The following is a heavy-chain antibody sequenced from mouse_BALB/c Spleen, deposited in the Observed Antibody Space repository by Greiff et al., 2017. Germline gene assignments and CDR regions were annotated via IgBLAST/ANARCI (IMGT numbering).Heavy chain of an antibody. CDR1: GFTFSSYG. CDR3: ARVITTVVAEDYFDY. V-gene: IGHV5-6*01. J-gene: IGHJ2*01. CDR2: ISSGVSYT. D-gene: IGHD1-1*01. Sequence: EVHLVESGGDLVKPGGSLKLSCAASGFTFSSYGMSWVRQTPDKRLEWVATISSGVSYTYYPDSVKGRFTISRDNAKNTLYLQMSSLKSEDTAMYSCARVITTVVAEDYFDYWGQGTTLTVSS.